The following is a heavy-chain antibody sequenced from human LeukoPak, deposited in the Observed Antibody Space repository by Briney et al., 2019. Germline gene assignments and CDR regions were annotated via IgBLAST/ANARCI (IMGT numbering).Heavy chain of an antibody. Sequence: ASVKVSCKASGYTFTTYAIHWVRQAPGQGLEWMGWISVGNANTRYSQKFQGRVTITRDTSASTAYIEMSSLRSEDTAVYYCARAYCGGDCYNDYWGQGTLVTVSS. CDR3: ARAYCGGDCYNDY. J-gene: IGHJ4*02. CDR2: ISVGNANT. D-gene: IGHD2-21*02. CDR1: GYTFTTYA. V-gene: IGHV1-3*01.